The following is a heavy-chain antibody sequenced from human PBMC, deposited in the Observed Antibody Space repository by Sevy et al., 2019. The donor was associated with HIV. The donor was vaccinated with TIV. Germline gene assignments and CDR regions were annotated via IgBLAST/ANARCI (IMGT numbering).Heavy chain of an antibody. CDR2: VYYTGGT. V-gene: IGHV4-59*08. Sequence: SETLSLTCTVSGGSINSDHWNWIGQPPGKGLEWIGYVYYTGGTNYNPSLKNRVTISVDRTKNQFSLKLTSVTAADTAVYYCARRNDFDIWGQGTMVTVSS. CDR3: ARRNDFDI. CDR1: GGSINSDH. J-gene: IGHJ3*02.